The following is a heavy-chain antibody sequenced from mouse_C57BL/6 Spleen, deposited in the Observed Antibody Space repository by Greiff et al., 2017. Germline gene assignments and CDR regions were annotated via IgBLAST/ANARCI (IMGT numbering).Heavy chain of an antibody. J-gene: IGHJ3*01. D-gene: IGHD6-1*01. Sequence: EVQLVESGPGLVKPSPSLSLTCSVTGYSITSGYYWNWIRQFPGNTLEWMGYISYDGSNNYNPSLKNRISITRDTSKNQFYLKWNSVTAEDTAAYYCARDRSLRFAYWGQGTLVTVSA. CDR1: GYSITSGYY. V-gene: IGHV3-6*01. CDR2: ISYDGSN. CDR3: ARDRSLRFAY.